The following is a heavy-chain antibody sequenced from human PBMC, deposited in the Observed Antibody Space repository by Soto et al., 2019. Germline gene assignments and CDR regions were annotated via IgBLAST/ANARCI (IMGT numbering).Heavy chain of an antibody. CDR2: IYSGGST. J-gene: IGHJ4*02. Sequence: GGSLRLSCAASGFTVSNYFMSWVRHAPGKGLEWVSVIYSGGSTYYADSMKGRFTLSRDTSKNTLYLQVNGLRAEDTAAYYCAREGRGDAGNFDFWGQGTLVTVSS. CDR3: AREGRGDAGNFDF. D-gene: IGHD6-13*01. V-gene: IGHV3-53*01. CDR1: GFTVSNYF.